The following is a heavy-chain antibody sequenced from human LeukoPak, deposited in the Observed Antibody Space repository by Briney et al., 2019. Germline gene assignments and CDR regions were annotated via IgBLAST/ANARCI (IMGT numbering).Heavy chain of an antibody. Sequence: PGGSLRLSCAASGFTFSSYAMSWVRQAPGKGLEWVSAISGSGGSTYYADSVKGRFTISRDNSKNTLYLQMNSLRAEDTAVYYCAKTASTMGIGLELGGAFDIWGQGTMVTVSS. V-gene: IGHV3-23*01. J-gene: IGHJ3*02. CDR2: ISGSGGST. D-gene: IGHD1-7*01. CDR1: GFTFSSYA. CDR3: AKTASTMGIGLELGGAFDI.